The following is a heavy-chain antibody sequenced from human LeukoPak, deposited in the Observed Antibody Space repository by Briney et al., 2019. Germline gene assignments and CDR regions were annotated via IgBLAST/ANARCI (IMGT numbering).Heavy chain of an antibody. V-gene: IGHV4-59*08. Sequence: SETLSLTCTVSGGSISSYYWSWIRQPPGKGLEWIGYIYYSGSTNYNPSLKSRVTISVDTSKNQFSLKLSSVTAADTAVYYCARHRENSGSYYYYYYGMDVWGQGTMVTVSS. CDR3: ARHRENSGSYYYYYYGMDV. CDR1: GGSISSYY. D-gene: IGHD1-26*01. J-gene: IGHJ6*02. CDR2: IYYSGST.